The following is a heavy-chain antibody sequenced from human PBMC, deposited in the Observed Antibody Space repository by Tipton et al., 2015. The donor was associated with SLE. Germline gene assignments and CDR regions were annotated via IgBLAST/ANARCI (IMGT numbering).Heavy chain of an antibody. CDR1: GFSISSGGYS. J-gene: IGHJ4*02. D-gene: IGHD3-16*02. CDR2: IYHSGRT. Sequence: TLSLTCAVSGFSISSGGYSWSWIRQPPGKGLEWIGYIYHSGRTYYNPSLESRVTMSVDKSMSQFSLKLSSVTPADTAVYYCARHRLDYDYVWGSYRYFDYWGQGALVTVSS. CDR3: ARHRLDYDYVWGSYRYFDY. V-gene: IGHV4-30-2*01.